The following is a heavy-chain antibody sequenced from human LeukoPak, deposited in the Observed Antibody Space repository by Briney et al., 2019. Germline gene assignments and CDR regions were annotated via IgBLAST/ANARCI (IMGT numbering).Heavy chain of an antibody. J-gene: IGHJ4*02. CDR3: ARNDFWSGLYYFDY. Sequence: SENLSLTXAVSGYSISSGYYWGWIRQPPGKGLEWIGSIYHSGSTYYNPSLKSRVTISVDTSKNQFSLKLSSVTAADTAVYYCARNDFWSGLYYFDYWGQGTLVTVSS. D-gene: IGHD3-3*01. V-gene: IGHV4-38-2*01. CDR2: IYHSGST. CDR1: GYSISSGYY.